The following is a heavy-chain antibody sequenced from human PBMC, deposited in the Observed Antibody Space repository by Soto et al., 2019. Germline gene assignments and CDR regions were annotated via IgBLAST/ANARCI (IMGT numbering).Heavy chain of an antibody. CDR3: ARNGGQWLVSRWFDP. J-gene: IGHJ5*02. CDR1: GGSFSGYY. D-gene: IGHD6-19*01. V-gene: IGHV4-34*01. CDR2: INHSGST. Sequence: PSETLSLTCAVYGGSFSGYYWSWIRQPPGKGLEWIGEINHSGSTNYNPSLKSRVTISVDTSKNQFSLKLSSVTAADTAVYYCARNGGQWLVSRWFDPWGQGTLVTVSS.